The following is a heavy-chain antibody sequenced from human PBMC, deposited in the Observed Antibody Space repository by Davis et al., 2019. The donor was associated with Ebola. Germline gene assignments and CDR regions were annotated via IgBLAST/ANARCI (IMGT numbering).Heavy chain of an antibody. J-gene: IGHJ4*02. CDR2: IIPIFGTA. V-gene: IGHV1-69*13. Sequence: SVKVSCKASGGTFSSYAISWVRQAPGQGLEWMGGIIPIFGTANYAQKFQGRVTITADESTSTAYMELSSLRSEDTAVYYCASSPGYSYGRLPRWWGQGTLVTVSS. CDR1: GGTFSSYA. D-gene: IGHD5-18*01. CDR3: ASSPGYSYGRLPRW.